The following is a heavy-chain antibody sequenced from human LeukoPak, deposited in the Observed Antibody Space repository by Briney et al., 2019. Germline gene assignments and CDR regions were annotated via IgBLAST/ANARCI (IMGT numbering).Heavy chain of an antibody. V-gene: IGHV4-31*03. CDR1: GGSISSGGYY. Sequence: SETLSLTCTVSGGSISSGGYYWSWIRQHPGKGLEWIGYIYYSGSTYYNPSLKSRVTISVDTSKNQFSLKLSSVTAADTAVYYCARVAVGYSFDYWGQGALVTVSS. J-gene: IGHJ4*02. CDR3: ARVAVGYSFDY. CDR2: IYYSGST. D-gene: IGHD3-22*01.